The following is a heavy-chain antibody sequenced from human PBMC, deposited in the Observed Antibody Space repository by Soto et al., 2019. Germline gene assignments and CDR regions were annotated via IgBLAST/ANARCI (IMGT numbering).Heavy chain of an antibody. CDR1: GYTFATYD. V-gene: IGHV1-8*01. CDR2: MNPNSGNT. Sequence: QVQLVQSGAEVKTPGASVKVSCKASGYTFATYDINWVRQAPGQGLEWMGWMNPNSGNTGYAQKFQGRLTMTRDTALSVAHMELSSLRVEDTAVYYCAMDLYGGSSRFDYWGQGTLVTVSS. J-gene: IGHJ4*02. CDR3: AMDLYGGSSRFDY. D-gene: IGHD2-15*01.